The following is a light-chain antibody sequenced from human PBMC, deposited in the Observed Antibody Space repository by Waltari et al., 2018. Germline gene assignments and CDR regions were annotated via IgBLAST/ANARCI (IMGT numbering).Light chain of an antibody. CDR1: QDISNY. CDR2: DAS. CDR3: QQYDNLPIFT. Sequence: DIQMTQSPSSLSASVGDRVTITCQASQDISNYLNWYQQKPGKAPKLLIYDASNLETGVPSRFSGRGSGTDFTFTISSLQPEDIATYYCQQYDNLPIFTFGPGTKVDIK. J-gene: IGKJ3*01. V-gene: IGKV1-33*01.